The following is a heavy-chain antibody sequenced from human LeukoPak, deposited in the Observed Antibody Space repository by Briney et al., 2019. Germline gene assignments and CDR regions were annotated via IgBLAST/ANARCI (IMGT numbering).Heavy chain of an antibody. CDR1: GYTFIGYY. Sequence: ASVKVSCKASGYTFIGYYMHWVRQAPGQGLEWMGRTNPNSGGTTYAQKFHGRVAMTRDTSISTAYLELSGLTSDDTALYYCAPLHRFCSGGSCYSGYGPVDRWGQGTLVTVSS. V-gene: IGHV1-2*06. CDR3: APLHRFCSGGSCYSGYGPVDR. CDR2: TNPNSGGT. D-gene: IGHD2-15*01. J-gene: IGHJ4*02.